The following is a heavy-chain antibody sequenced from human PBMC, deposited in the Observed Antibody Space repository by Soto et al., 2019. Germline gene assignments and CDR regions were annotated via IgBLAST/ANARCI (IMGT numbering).Heavy chain of an antibody. V-gene: IGHV3-48*02. D-gene: IGHD3-10*01. Sequence: GGSLRLSCAASGFTFSTYSMDWVRQAPGKGLEWVSYINGGSSSVYYADSVKGRFTISRDNDKNSLYLQMNSLKDEDTAVYYCARTFGVARAFDYWGQGALVTVSS. CDR1: GFTFSTYS. J-gene: IGHJ4*02. CDR3: ARTFGVARAFDY. CDR2: INGGSSSV.